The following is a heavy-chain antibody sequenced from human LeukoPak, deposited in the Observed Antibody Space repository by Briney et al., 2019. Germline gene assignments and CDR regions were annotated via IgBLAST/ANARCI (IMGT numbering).Heavy chain of an antibody. Sequence: PGGSLRLSCAASGFTFSNYDMNWVRQAPGKGLEWVSSISTTSAYIYYAGSVRGRFTISRDNSKNSLYLQMDSLRVEDTAVYYCARDTQGPIAAAGSDYWGQGTLVTVSS. CDR1: GFTFSNYD. CDR2: ISTTSAYI. J-gene: IGHJ4*02. D-gene: IGHD6-13*01. CDR3: ARDTQGPIAAAGSDY. V-gene: IGHV3-21*01.